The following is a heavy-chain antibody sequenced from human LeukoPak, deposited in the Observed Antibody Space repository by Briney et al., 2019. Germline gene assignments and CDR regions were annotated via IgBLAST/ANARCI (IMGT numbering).Heavy chain of an antibody. D-gene: IGHD6-6*01. CDR1: GFTFITYA. V-gene: IGHV3-23*01. CDR3: AKKLGSSPGDFFDF. J-gene: IGHJ4*02. Sequence: GGSLRLSCAASGFTFITYAMSWVRQAPGKGLEWVSDMNDNGGSTFYSDSVKGRFTISRDNSKDTLYLQMNSLRAEDTAVYYCAKKLGSSPGDFFDFWGQGTLVTVSS. CDR2: MNDNGGST.